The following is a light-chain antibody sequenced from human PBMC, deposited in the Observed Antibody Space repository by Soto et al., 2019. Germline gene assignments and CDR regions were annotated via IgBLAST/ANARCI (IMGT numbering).Light chain of an antibody. V-gene: IGLV3-21*02. CDR2: DDS. Sequence: SYELTQPPSVSVAPGQTASITCGASNIGGKRVHWYQQRPGQAPVLVVYDDSHRPSGIPERFSGSNSGNMATLTISRVEAGDEADYYCHVWDVSCSDHYVFGTGTKVTVL. J-gene: IGLJ1*01. CDR3: HVWDVSCSDHYV. CDR1: NIGGKR.